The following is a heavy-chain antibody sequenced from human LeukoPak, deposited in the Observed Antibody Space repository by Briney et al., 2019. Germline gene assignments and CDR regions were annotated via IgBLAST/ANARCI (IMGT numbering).Heavy chain of an antibody. V-gene: IGHV3-9*01. Sequence: GGSLRLSCAASGFTFDDYAMHWVRQAPGKGLEWVSAINWNSGNIGYADSVKGRFTISRDNAKNSVYLQMSSLRDEDTALYYCAKDATAVPGTVYMDVWGKGTTVTVSS. CDR2: INWNSGNI. CDR1: GFTFDDYA. D-gene: IGHD6-19*01. J-gene: IGHJ6*03. CDR3: AKDATAVPGTVYMDV.